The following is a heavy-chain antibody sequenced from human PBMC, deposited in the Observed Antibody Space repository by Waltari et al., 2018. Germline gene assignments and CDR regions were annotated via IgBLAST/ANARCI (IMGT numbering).Heavy chain of an antibody. Sequence: EVQLVESGGVVVQPGGSLRLSCAASGFTFDDYTMHWVRQAPGKGLEWVSLISWDGSRTYYADSVKGRFTISRDNRKNSLYLQMNSLRTEDTALYYCATADYFGSGSYSDYWGQGTLVTVSS. CDR2: ISWDGSRT. J-gene: IGHJ4*02. V-gene: IGHV3-43*01. D-gene: IGHD3-10*01. CDR1: GFTFDDYT. CDR3: ATADYFGSGSYSDY.